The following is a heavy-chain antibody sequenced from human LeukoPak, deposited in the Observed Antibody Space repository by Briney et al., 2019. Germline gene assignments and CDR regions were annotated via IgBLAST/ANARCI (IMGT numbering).Heavy chain of an antibody. CDR1: GFTFRDYG. V-gene: IGHV3-30*18. D-gene: IGHD3-10*01. CDR2: ISYDGSKA. J-gene: IGHJ6*02. Sequence: GGSLRLSCAASGFTFRDYGMHWVRQAPGKGLEWVAIISYDGSKAYYADSVKGRFTISRDNSKRTLYLQVNSLRAEDTAVYYCAKDSRLLRGVFLFYYYGLDVWGQGTTVTVSS. CDR3: AKDSRLLRGVFLFYYYGLDV.